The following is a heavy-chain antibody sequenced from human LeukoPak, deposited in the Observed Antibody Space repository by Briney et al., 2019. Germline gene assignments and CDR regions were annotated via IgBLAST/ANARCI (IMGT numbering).Heavy chain of an antibody. CDR2: ISAYNGNT. CDR1: GYTFTSYG. D-gene: IGHD3-3*01. J-gene: IGHJ6*02. Sequence: ASVKVSCTASGYTFTSYGISWVRQAPGQGLEWMGWISAYNGNTNYAQKLQGRVTMTTDTSTSTAYMELRSLRSDDTAVYHCARDDKADYDFWSGHFSRYYGMDVWGQGTTVTVSS. CDR3: ARDDKADYDFWSGHFSRYYGMDV. V-gene: IGHV1-18*01.